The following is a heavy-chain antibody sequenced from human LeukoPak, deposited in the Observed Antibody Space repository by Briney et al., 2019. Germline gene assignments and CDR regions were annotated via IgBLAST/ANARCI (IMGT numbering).Heavy chain of an antibody. CDR2: ISGSGSST. CDR3: AKGTWGPLFDY. V-gene: IGHV3-23*01. D-gene: IGHD3-16*01. Sequence: GGSLRLSCAASGFTFSGYAMSWVRQAPGRGLGWVSAISGSGSSTYYADSVKGRFTISRDNSKSTLYLQMNSLRAEDTAVYYCAKGTWGPLFDYWGQGTLVTVSS. CDR1: GFTFSGYA. J-gene: IGHJ4*02.